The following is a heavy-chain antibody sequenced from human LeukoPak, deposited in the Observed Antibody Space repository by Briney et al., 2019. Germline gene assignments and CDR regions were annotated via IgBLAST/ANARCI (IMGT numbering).Heavy chain of an antibody. Sequence: ASVKVSCKASGYTFTSYAMHWVRQAPGQRLEWMGWINAGNGNTKYSQKFQGRVTITRDTSASTAYMELSSLRSEDTAVYYCARPPTAGDAFDIWGQGTMVTVSS. CDR3: ARPPTAGDAFDI. CDR2: INAGNGNT. V-gene: IGHV1-3*01. D-gene: IGHD2-21*02. CDR1: GYTFTSYA. J-gene: IGHJ3*02.